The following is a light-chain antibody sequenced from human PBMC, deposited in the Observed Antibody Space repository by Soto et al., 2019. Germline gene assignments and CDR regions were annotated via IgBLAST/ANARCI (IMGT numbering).Light chain of an antibody. CDR3: QQRAKWSST. CDR2: DAY. CDR1: QRVDRD. J-gene: IGKJ2*02. Sequence: EVVLPQSPDTLSLSPGETATLSCRASQRVDRDVACYQQKFVQAHRLLIYDAYTRATGVGARFAGSGSATDFSVTITSLEHEDCAVYYCQQRAKWSSTFGPGNKVEMK. V-gene: IGKV3-11*01.